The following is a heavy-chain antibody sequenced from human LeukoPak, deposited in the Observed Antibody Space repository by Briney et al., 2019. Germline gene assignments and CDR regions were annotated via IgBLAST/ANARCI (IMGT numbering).Heavy chain of an antibody. CDR1: GFTVSSNY. V-gene: IGHV3-53*01. D-gene: IGHD6-19*01. CDR3: ARPKSAWSSHWYFEL. Sequence: PGGSLRLSCAASGFTVSSNYMSWVRQAPGKGLKCVSVIYSGDGGTYYADSVKGRFTISRDNAKNSLYLQLNSLRVEDTAVYYCARPKSAWSSHWYFELWGRGTLVTVSS. J-gene: IGHJ2*01. CDR2: IYSGDGGT.